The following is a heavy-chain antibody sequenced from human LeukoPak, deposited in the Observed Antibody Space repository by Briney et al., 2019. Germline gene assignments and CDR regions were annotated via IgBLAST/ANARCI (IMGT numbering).Heavy chain of an antibody. V-gene: IGHV1-46*01. D-gene: IGHD3-10*01. J-gene: IGHJ5*02. CDR2: INPSGGTT. Sequence: GASLKVSCKASGYTFTNYSMHWVRQAPGQGLEWMGVINPSGGTTSYAQKFQGRVTMTRDTSTSTVYMELSSLRSEDTAVYYCARAFGSGSYHNPDHWGQGTLVTVSS. CDR3: ARAFGSGSYHNPDH. CDR1: GYTFTNYS.